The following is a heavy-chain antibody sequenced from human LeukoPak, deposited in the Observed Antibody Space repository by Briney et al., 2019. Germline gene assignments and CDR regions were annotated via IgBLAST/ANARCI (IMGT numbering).Heavy chain of an antibody. Sequence: GGSLRLSCAASGFTFSGYGMHWVRQAPGKGLEWVAVIWYDGSNKYYADSVKGRFTISRDNSKNTLYLQMNSLRAEDTAVYYCARDVFSGSYYNYYYGMDVWGQGTTVTVSS. CDR1: GFTFSGYG. J-gene: IGHJ6*02. CDR2: IWYDGSNK. D-gene: IGHD1-26*01. CDR3: ARDVFSGSYYNYYYGMDV. V-gene: IGHV3-33*01.